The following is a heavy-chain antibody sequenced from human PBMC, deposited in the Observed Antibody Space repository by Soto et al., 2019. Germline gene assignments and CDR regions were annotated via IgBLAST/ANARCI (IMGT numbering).Heavy chain of an antibody. J-gene: IGHJ4*02. Sequence: QVQLQQWGAGLLKPSETLSLTCAVYGGSFSGYYWSWIRQPPGKGLEWIGEINHSGSTNYNPSLKSRVTISVDTPKTQGALKLSPVTAADTAGYYCASGVSIQLCALWGQGTLVTVSS. V-gene: IGHV4-34*01. CDR1: GGSFSGYY. CDR2: INHSGST. D-gene: IGHD5-18*01. CDR3: ASGVSIQLCAL.